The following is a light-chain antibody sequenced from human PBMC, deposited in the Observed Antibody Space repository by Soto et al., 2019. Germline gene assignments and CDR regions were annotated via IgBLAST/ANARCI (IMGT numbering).Light chain of an antibody. CDR3: QQYNNWPWT. Sequence: ELVMTQSPATLSVSPGERATLSCRASQSVSSNLAWYQQKPGQAPRLLIFGASTRATGIPARFSGSGSGTEFTLTISSLQSEDFGVYYCQQYNNWPWTFGQGNKVEIK. V-gene: IGKV3-15*01. J-gene: IGKJ1*01. CDR2: GAS. CDR1: QSVSSN.